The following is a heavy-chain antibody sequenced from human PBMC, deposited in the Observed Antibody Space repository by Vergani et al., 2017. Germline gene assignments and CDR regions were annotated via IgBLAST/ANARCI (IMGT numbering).Heavy chain of an antibody. D-gene: IGHD3-10*01. CDR2: IIPIFGPE. CDR3: ARYPDGDYYGSGSGDY. V-gene: IGHV1-69*13. J-gene: IGHJ4*02. CDR1: GGTFSSYA. Sequence: QVQLVQSGAEVKKPVSSVKVSCKASGGTFSSYAISWVRQAPGQGLEWMGRIIPIFGPENYAQKFQGRVTITEDESTSTAYMELSSLRSEDTAVYYCARYPDGDYYGSGSGDYWVQGSLVTVSS.